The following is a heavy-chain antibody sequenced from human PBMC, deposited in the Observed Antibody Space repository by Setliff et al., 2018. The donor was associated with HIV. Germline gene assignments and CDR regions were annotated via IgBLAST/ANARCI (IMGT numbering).Heavy chain of an antibody. CDR3: ARGKSGFETTGIDYGMDL. Sequence: GGSLRLSCAASGFTFYSYAMSWVRQAPGKGLEWLGFIRSTAYSGTTQYAASVKDRFTIPRDNSKSIAYLQMNTLRSDDTAVYYCARGKSGFETTGIDYGMDLWGQGTTVTVSS. V-gene: IGHV3-49*04. CDR2: IRSTAYSGTT. CDR1: GFTFYSYA. D-gene: IGHD1-1*01. J-gene: IGHJ6*02.